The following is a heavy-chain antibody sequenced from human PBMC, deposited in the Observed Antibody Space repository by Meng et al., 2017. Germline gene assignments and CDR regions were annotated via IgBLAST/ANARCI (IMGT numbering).Heavy chain of an antibody. Sequence: GESLKISCAASGFTFSSYEMNRVRQAPGKGLEWVSYISSSGSTIYYADSVKGRFTISRDNAKNSLYLQMNSLRAEDTAVYYCARLTVAGHRDYYYGMDVWGQGTTVTVSS. CDR3: ARLTVAGHRDYYYGMDV. CDR1: GFTFSSYE. D-gene: IGHD6-19*01. CDR2: ISSSGSTI. J-gene: IGHJ6*02. V-gene: IGHV3-48*03.